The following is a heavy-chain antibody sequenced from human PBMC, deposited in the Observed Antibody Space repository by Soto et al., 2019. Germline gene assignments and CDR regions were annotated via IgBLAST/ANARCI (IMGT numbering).Heavy chain of an antibody. CDR3: ARGVTIFGVKD. Sequence: SETLSLTCAVSGGSISSGGYSWSWIRQPPGKGLEWIGYTHHSGSTYYNPSLKSRVTLSVGRSKNHFSLKLRSATAADTAVYYCARGVTIFGVKDWGQGTLVTVSS. D-gene: IGHD3-3*01. CDR1: GGSISSGGYS. V-gene: IGHV4-30-2*01. J-gene: IGHJ4*02. CDR2: THHSGST.